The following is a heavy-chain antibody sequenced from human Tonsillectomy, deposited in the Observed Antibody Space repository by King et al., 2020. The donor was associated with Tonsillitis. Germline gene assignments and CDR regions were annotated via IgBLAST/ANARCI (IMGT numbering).Heavy chain of an antibody. D-gene: IGHD3-3*01. CDR1: GFIFEDFA. CDR2: ISWNSATI. CDR3: AKGIFGVIKPFDY. J-gene: IGHJ4*02. Sequence: VQLVESGGGLVQPGRSLRLSCAASGFIFEDFAMHWVRQAPGKGLEWVSGISWNSATIGYADSVEGRFTISRDNAKNSLFLQMSSLRTEDTAFYYCAKGIFGVIKPFDYWGQGTLVTVSS. V-gene: IGHV3-9*01.